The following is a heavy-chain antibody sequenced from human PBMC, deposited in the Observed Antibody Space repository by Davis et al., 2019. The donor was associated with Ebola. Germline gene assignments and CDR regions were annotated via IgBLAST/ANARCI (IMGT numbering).Heavy chain of an antibody. CDR2: IWSRQDNT. Sequence: GESLKISCAVSGFPFSDYGIHWVRQAPGKGLEWVAIIWSRQDNTYYRDSVKGRFTISRDNSKNMVYLQMNTLTVEDTAVYYCARDGSDSTGWYYFDYWGQGALVTVSS. CDR1: GFPFSDYG. V-gene: IGHV3-33*01. J-gene: IGHJ4*02. CDR3: ARDGSDSTGWYYFDY. D-gene: IGHD6-19*01.